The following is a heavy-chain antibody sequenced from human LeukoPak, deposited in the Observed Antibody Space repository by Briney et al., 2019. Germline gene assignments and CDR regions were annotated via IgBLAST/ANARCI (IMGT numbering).Heavy chain of an antibody. J-gene: IGHJ6*03. V-gene: IGHV1-18*01. Sequence: ASVKVSCKASGYTFNSYGISWVRQAPGQGLEWMGWVSAYNGHTNYAQKFQGRVTMTTDTSTSTASMELRSLRSEDTAVYYCARVSDLPHYCSSTSCYEIYYYYMDVWGKGTTVTISS. D-gene: IGHD2-2*01. CDR3: ARVSDLPHYCSSTSCYEIYYYYMDV. CDR2: VSAYNGHT. CDR1: GYTFNSYG.